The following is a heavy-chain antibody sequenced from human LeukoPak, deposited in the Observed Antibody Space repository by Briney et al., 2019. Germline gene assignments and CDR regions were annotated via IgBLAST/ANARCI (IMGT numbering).Heavy chain of an antibody. J-gene: IGHJ3*02. Sequence: PSETLSLTCTVSGGSISSYYWSWIRQPPGKGLEWIGYIYYSGSTNYNPSLKSRVTISVDTSKNQFSLKLSSVTAADTAVYYCAREGSSWLGATFDIWGQGTMVTVSS. CDR3: AREGSSWLGATFDI. CDR2: IYYSGST. CDR1: GGSISSYY. D-gene: IGHD6-13*01. V-gene: IGHV4-59*01.